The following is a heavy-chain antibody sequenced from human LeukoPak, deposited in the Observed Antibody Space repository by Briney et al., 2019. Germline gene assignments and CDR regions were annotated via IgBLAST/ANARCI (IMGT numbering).Heavy chain of an antibody. CDR3: ARDGSSGWYYYFDY. CDR2: IKQDGSEK. Sequence: GGSLRLSCAASGFTISNYWMSWVRQAPGKGLEWVANIKQDGSEKYYVDSVKGRFTIPRDNAKNSLYLQMNSLRVEDTAVYYCARDGSSGWYYYFDYWGQGTLVTVSS. D-gene: IGHD6-19*01. CDR1: GFTISNYW. J-gene: IGHJ4*02. V-gene: IGHV3-7*01.